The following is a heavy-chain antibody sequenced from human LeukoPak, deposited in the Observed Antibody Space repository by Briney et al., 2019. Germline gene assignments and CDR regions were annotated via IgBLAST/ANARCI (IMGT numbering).Heavy chain of an antibody. D-gene: IGHD2-21*02. CDR3: ARGGCGGDCSPYDY. CDR1: GYTFTSYD. V-gene: IGHV1-69*06. J-gene: IGHJ4*02. Sequence: ASVKVSCKASGYTFTSYDINWVRQATGQGLEWMGGIIPIFGTANYAQKFQGRVTITADKSTSTAYMELSSLRSEDTAVYYCARGGCGGDCSPYDYWGQGTLVTVSS. CDR2: IIPIFGTA.